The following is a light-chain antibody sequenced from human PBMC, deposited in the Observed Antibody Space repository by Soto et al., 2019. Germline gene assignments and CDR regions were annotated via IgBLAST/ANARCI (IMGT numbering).Light chain of an antibody. CDR1: QRITGY. CDR2: DVS. J-gene: IGKJ1*01. V-gene: IGKV1-39*01. Sequence: DIQMTQSPSSLSASVGDRVTITCRASQRITGYLNWYQQKPGKAPKVLVYDVSNLQSGVPSRFSGSGSGTDITLTISSLQPEDSAIYYCQQSNSSPLTFGQGTTVEIK. CDR3: QQSNSSPLT.